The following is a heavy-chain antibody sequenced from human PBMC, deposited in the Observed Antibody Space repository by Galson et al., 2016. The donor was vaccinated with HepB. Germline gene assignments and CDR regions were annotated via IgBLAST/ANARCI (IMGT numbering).Heavy chain of an antibody. Sequence: SLRLSCAASGFTFSSYIMSWVRQAPGKRLEWVAAISGSGYDTYYTDPAKGRFTISKDKSKNTVYLQMNSLRAEDTAVYYCARLYTISWYVQKYYYYYYMDVWGKGTTVTVSS. CDR3: ARLYTISWYVQKYYYYYYMDV. CDR1: GFTFSSYI. D-gene: IGHD6-13*01. CDR2: ISGSGYDT. V-gene: IGHV3-23*01. J-gene: IGHJ6*03.